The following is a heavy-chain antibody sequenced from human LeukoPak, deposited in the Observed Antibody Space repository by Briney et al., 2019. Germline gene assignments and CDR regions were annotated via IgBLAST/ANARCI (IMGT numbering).Heavy chain of an antibody. CDR2: INPNSGGT. CDR1: GYTFTGYY. D-gene: IGHD2-2*02. V-gene: IGHV1-2*02. J-gene: IGHJ4*02. Sequence: ASVKVSCKASGYTFTGYYMHWVRQAPGQGLEWMGWINPNSGGTNYAQKFQARVTMTRDTSISTAYMELSRLRSDDTAVYYCARDLSRYCSSTSCYRPDYWGQGTLVTVSS. CDR3: ARDLSRYCSSTSCYRPDY.